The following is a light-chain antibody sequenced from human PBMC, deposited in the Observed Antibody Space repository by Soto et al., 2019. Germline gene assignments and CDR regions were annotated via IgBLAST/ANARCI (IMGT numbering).Light chain of an antibody. CDR2: GAS. V-gene: IGKV3D-15*01. CDR1: QTVSSN. Sequence: EIVMTQSPATLSMSPGDRATLSCRASQTVSSNLAWYQQKPGQAPRLLIYGASTRATGIPARFSGSGSGTEFTLTIKSLHSEDFAVYYCQQYNNWPPWTFGQGTKVEIK. J-gene: IGKJ1*01. CDR3: QQYNNWPPWT.